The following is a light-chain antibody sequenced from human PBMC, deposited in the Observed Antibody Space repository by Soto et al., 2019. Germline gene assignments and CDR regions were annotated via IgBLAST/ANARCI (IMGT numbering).Light chain of an antibody. Sequence: QSALTQPPSASGAPGQSVTISCTGTSSDVGGYNYVSWYQQHPGKAPKLMIYEVSKRPSGVPYRFSGSKSGNTASLTVYGXXXDDEAEHSCSSYPGSRLFGGGSKLTV. V-gene: IGLV2-8*01. CDR1: SSDVGGYNY. CDR3: SSYPGSRL. J-gene: IGLJ3*02. CDR2: EVS.